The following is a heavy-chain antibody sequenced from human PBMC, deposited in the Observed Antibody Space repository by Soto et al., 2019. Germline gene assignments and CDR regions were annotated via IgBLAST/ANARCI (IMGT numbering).Heavy chain of an antibody. V-gene: IGHV3-9*01. Sequence: DVQLVESGGGLVQPGRSLRLSCAASGFTFDDYAMHWVRQAPGKGLEWVSGISWNSGSIGYADSVKGRFTISRDNAKNSLYLQMNSLRAEDTALYYCAKDKDCSRGSCYSELDYWGQGTLVTVSS. CDR1: GFTFDDYA. CDR3: AKDKDCSRGSCYSELDY. D-gene: IGHD2-15*01. J-gene: IGHJ4*02. CDR2: ISWNSGSI.